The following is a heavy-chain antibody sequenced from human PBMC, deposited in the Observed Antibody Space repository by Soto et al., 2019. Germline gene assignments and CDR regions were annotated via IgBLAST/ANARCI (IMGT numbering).Heavy chain of an antibody. J-gene: IGHJ5*02. CDR1: GFTFSSYG. D-gene: IGHD6-13*01. Sequence: GGSLRLSCAASGFTFSSYGMHWVRQAPGKGLEWVAVIWYDGSNKYYADSVKGRFTISRDNSKNTLYLQMNSLRAEDTAVYYCARAYSSSWYSMFDPWGQGTLVTVSS. CDR2: IWYDGSNK. V-gene: IGHV3-33*01. CDR3: ARAYSSSWYSMFDP.